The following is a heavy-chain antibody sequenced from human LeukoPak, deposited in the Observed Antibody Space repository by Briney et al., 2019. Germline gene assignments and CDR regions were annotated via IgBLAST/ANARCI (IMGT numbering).Heavy chain of an antibody. Sequence: KASETLSLTCTVSGASVSSGSDFWSWVRQPPGKGLEWIGYVYFRGSTNYNPSLKSRVTISLDTSKNQISLKLSSVTAADSALYYCATRPPEDSFFPYFGYWGQGTLVTVSS. D-gene: IGHD1-14*01. CDR1: GASVSSGSDF. CDR2: VYFRGST. V-gene: IGHV4-61*01. J-gene: IGHJ4*02. CDR3: ATRPPEDSFFPYFGY.